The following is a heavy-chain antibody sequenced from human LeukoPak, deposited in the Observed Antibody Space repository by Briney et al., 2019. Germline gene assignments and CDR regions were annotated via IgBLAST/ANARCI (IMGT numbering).Heavy chain of an antibody. D-gene: IGHD2-15*01. CDR2: ISGSGGST. V-gene: IGHV3-23*01. CDR1: GFTFRGNW. J-gene: IGHJ4*02. CDR3: AKDPAIVVVVAARRPIDY. Sequence: PGGTLRLSCVASGFTFRGNWMHWVRHAPGKGLEWVSAISGSGGSTYYADSVKGRFTISRDNSKNTLYLQMNSLRAEDTAVYYCAKDPAIVVVVAARRPIDYWGQGTLVTVSS.